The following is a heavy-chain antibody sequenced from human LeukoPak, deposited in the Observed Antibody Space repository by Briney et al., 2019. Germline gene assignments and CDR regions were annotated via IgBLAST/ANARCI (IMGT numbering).Heavy chain of an antibody. J-gene: IGHJ4*02. Sequence: GGSLRLSCAASGFTVSSNYMSWVRQAPGKGLEWVTFIRSDGSSNYYGDSVKGRFTLSRDNFKNTLSLQMNSLRAEDTAVYYCVRDRGWGFDYWGQGTLVTVSS. D-gene: IGHD3-10*01. CDR1: GFTVSSNY. CDR3: VRDRGWGFDY. CDR2: IRSDGSSN. V-gene: IGHV3-30*02.